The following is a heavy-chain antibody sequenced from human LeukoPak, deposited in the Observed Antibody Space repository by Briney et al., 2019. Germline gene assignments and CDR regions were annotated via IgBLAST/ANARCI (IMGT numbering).Heavy chain of an antibody. Sequence: PSETLSLTCTVSGGSISSYYWSWIRQPPGKGLEWIGYIYYSGSTNYNPSLKSRVTISVDTSKNQFSLKLSSVTAADTAVYYCARVHYDILTGYPHWFDPWGQGTLVTVSS. CDR3: ARVHYDILTGYPHWFDP. J-gene: IGHJ5*02. CDR1: GGSISSYY. D-gene: IGHD3-9*01. CDR2: IYYSGST. V-gene: IGHV4-59*01.